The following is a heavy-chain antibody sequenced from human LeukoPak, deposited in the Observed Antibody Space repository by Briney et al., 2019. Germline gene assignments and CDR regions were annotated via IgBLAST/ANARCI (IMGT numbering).Heavy chain of an antibody. CDR1: GFTFSSYE. V-gene: IGHV3-48*03. CDR3: ATGGWLLSY. Sequence: PGGSLRLSRAASGFTFSSYEMNWVRQAPGKGVKWVSYIGSSGSTIYYADSVKGRFTISRDNAKNSLYLQMNNLRAEDTAVYYCATGGWLLSYWGQGSLVTVSS. J-gene: IGHJ4*02. CDR2: IGSSGSTI. D-gene: IGHD3-9*01.